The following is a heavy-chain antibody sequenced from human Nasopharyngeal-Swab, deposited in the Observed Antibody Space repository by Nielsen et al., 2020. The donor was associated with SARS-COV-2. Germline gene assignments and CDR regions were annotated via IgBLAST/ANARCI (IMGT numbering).Heavy chain of an antibody. V-gene: IGHV4-39*01. J-gene: IGHJ4*02. Sequence: WIGPPPGKGLVWIGSIYYSGCTYYNPSLKSRVTISVDTSKNQFSLKMSSVTAADTAVYYCPRPGYDSSGYTSYFDYWGQGTLVTVSS. CDR2: IYYSGCT. CDR3: PRPGYDSSGYTSYFDY. D-gene: IGHD3-22*01.